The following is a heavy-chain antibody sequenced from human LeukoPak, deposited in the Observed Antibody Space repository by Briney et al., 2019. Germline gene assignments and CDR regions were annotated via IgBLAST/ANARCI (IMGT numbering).Heavy chain of an antibody. J-gene: IGHJ4*02. Sequence: GGSLRFSCAASGFTFTNAWMSWVRQAPGKGLEWVGRIKSKTDGGTTDYAAPVKGRFTISRDDSKNTLYLQMNSLKTEDTAVYYCTTEGSRIVPAAPFDYWGQGTLVTVSS. CDR3: TTEGSRIVPAAPFDY. V-gene: IGHV3-15*01. CDR2: IKSKTDGGTT. D-gene: IGHD2-2*01. CDR1: GFTFTNAW.